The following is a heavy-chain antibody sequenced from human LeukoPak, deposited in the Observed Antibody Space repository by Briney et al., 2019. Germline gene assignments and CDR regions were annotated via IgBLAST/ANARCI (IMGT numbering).Heavy chain of an antibody. CDR3: ARDGGFSGPLVVDP. CDR1: GFTFSDYY. Sequence: GGSLRLSCAASGFTFSDYYMNWIRQAPGKGLEWVSYISSGGGTRSYADSVKGRFTISRDNAKNSLYLQMNSLRSEDTAVYYCARDGGFSGPLVVDPWGQGTLVTVSS. D-gene: IGHD3-16*01. V-gene: IGHV3-11*01. J-gene: IGHJ5*02. CDR2: ISSGGGTR.